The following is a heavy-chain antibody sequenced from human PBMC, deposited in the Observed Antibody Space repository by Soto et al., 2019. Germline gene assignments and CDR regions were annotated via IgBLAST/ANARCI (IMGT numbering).Heavy chain of an antibody. D-gene: IGHD6-6*01. Sequence: EVQLVESGGGLVQPGRSLRLSCAASGFIFEDYVMHWVRQAPGKGLEWVSSITWNSDSLAYTGSVKGRFTISRDNAKNSLYLEMDSLRPEDTALYFCTKSRGVAGRPLDDWGQGTFVTVSS. CDR2: ITWNSDSL. CDR1: GFIFEDYV. V-gene: IGHV3-9*01. CDR3: TKSRGVAGRPLDD. J-gene: IGHJ4*02.